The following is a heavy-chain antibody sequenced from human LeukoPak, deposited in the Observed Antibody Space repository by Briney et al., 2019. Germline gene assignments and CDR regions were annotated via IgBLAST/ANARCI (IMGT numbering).Heavy chain of an antibody. V-gene: IGHV5-51*01. CDR2: IYHADSYT. J-gene: IGHJ2*01. CDR1: GYSFTTYW. CDR3: ARRPGGHYVSGQWFLEL. D-gene: IGHD3-22*01. Sequence: GESMKFSCQASGYSFTTYWICWVSQMPGNGLKCMGIIYHADSYTSYSPSFRVQVPISAAIAISNAYLHLRRLTVTATAMYYCARRPGGHYVSGQWFLELCGGGTL.